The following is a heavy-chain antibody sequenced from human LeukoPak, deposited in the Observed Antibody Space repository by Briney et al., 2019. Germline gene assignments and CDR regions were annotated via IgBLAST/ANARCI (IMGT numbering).Heavy chain of an antibody. D-gene: IGHD6-6*01. Sequence: WASVKVSCKASGYTFTSYDINWVRQATGQGLEWMGWMNPNSGNTGYAQKFQGRVTMTRNTSISTAYMELSSLRSEDTAVYYCAKGIAARPWYYYYYMDVWGKETTVTVSS. J-gene: IGHJ6*03. CDR3: AKGIAARPWYYYYYMDV. V-gene: IGHV1-8*01. CDR1: GYTFTSYD. CDR2: MNPNSGNT.